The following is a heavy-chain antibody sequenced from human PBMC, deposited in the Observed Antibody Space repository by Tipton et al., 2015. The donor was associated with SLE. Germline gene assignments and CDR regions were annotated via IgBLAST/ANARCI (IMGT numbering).Heavy chain of an antibody. D-gene: IGHD2-8*02. J-gene: IGHJ4*02. V-gene: IGHV3-30*02. Sequence: SLRLSCAASGFTFSSYGMHWVRQAPGKGLEWVAFIRYDGSNNYYADSVKGRFTIPRDNSKNTLYLQMNSLRAEDTAGYYCAKVLVGFWSALGYWRQGSLVPVSS. CDR2: IRYDGSNN. CDR1: GFTFSSYG. CDR3: AKVLVGFWSALGY.